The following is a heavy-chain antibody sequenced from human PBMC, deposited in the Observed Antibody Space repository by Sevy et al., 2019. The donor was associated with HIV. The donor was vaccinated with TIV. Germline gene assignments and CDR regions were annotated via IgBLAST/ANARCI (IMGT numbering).Heavy chain of an antibody. Sequence: GGSLRRSCAASGFTFSNYAMSWVRQTPGKGLEWVSAISGSAHRTYYTDSVKGRFTISRDNAKNMLFLQMNSLRAEDTAVYYCVKEVSEYSYSDYWGQGTLVTVSS. J-gene: IGHJ4*02. CDR1: GFTFSNYA. D-gene: IGHD5-18*01. V-gene: IGHV3-23*01. CDR3: VKEVSEYSYSDY. CDR2: ISGSAHRT.